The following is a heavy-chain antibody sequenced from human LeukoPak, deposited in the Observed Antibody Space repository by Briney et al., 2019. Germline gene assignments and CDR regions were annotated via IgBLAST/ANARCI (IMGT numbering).Heavy chain of an antibody. CDR1: GFTFSSYS. CDR3: AKDQIGITGTTDY. D-gene: IGHD1-7*01. Sequence: PGGSLRLSCAASGFTFSSYSMNWVRQAPGKGLEWVSAISGSGGSTYYADSVKGRFTISRDNSKNTLYLQMNSLRAEDTAVYYCAKDQIGITGTTDYWGQGTLVTVSS. V-gene: IGHV3-23*01. J-gene: IGHJ4*02. CDR2: ISGSGGST.